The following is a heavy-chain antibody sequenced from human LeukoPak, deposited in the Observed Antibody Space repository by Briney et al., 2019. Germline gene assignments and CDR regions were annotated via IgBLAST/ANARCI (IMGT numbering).Heavy chain of an antibody. D-gene: IGHD1-26*01. CDR3: AKDGNSGSYYYYYMDV. Sequence: GGSLRLSCAASGFTVSSNYMSWVRQAPGKGLEWVSVIYSGGSTYYADSVKGRFTISRDNSKNTLYLQMNSLRAEDTAVYYCAKDGNSGSYYYYYMDVWGKGTTVTVSS. J-gene: IGHJ6*03. CDR1: GFTVSSNY. V-gene: IGHV3-53*01. CDR2: IYSGGST.